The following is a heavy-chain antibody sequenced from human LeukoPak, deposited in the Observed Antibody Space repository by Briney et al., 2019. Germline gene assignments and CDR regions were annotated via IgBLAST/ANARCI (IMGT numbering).Heavy chain of an antibody. J-gene: IGHJ5*02. V-gene: IGHV4-4*07. CDR3: ARSDSIIRWFDP. Sequence: SETLSLTCNVSGASISIYYWSWIRQPAGKGLEWIGRIYISGTTNYNPSLKSRVTMSVDTSKNQFSLKLNSVTAADTAVYYCARSDSIIRWFDPWGQGTLVTVSS. CDR1: GASISIYY. D-gene: IGHD4-11*01. CDR2: IYISGTT.